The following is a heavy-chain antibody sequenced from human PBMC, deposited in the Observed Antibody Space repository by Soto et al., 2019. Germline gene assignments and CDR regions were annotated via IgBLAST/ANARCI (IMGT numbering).Heavy chain of an antibody. Sequence: GESLKISCKGSGYSFTSYWISWVRQMPGKGLEWMGRIDPSDSYTNYSPSFQGHVTISADKSISTVYLQWSSLKALDTAMYYCARRSGYSTPRGFDYWGQGTLVTVSS. J-gene: IGHJ4*02. CDR3: ARRSGYSTPRGFDY. V-gene: IGHV5-10-1*01. D-gene: IGHD3-3*01. CDR2: IDPSDSYT. CDR1: GYSFTSYW.